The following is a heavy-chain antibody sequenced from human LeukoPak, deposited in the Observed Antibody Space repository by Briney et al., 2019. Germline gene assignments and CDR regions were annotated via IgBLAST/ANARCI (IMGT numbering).Heavy chain of an antibody. CDR3: ARGQLRLSD. V-gene: IGHV4-34*01. CDR1: GGSFSGYY. D-gene: IGHD2-2*01. CDR2: INHSGGT. J-gene: IGHJ4*02. Sequence: SETLSLTCAVYGGSFSGYYWTWIRQPPGKGLEWIGEINHSGGTDYNPSLKSRVTISVDTSKNQFSLKLNSVTAADTAVYYCARGQLRLSDWGQGSLVIVSS.